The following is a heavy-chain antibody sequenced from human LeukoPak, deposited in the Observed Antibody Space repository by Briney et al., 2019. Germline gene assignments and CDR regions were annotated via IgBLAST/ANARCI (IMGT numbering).Heavy chain of an antibody. J-gene: IGHJ4*02. V-gene: IGHV4-59*01. D-gene: IGHD4-23*01. CDR1: GGSISPYY. CDR3: ARDRSGGYSDY. Sequence: PSETLSLTCTVSGGSISPYYWSWIRQPPGKGLEWIGYIYYSGSTNYNPSLKSRVTISVDTSKNQFSLKLSSVTAADTAVYYCARDRSGGYSDYWGQGTLVTVSS. CDR2: IYYSGST.